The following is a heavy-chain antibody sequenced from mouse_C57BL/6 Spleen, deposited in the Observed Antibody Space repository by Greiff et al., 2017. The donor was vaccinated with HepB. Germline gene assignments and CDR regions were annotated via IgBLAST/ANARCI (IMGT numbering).Heavy chain of an antibody. CDR3: ARPPYGNYVGAWFAY. CDR2: INPSNGGT. J-gene: IGHJ3*01. V-gene: IGHV1-53*01. D-gene: IGHD2-1*01. CDR1: GYTFTSYW. Sequence: QVQLQQPGTELVKPGASVKLSCKASGYTFTSYWMHWVKQRPGQGLEWIGNINPSNGGTNYNEKFKSKATLTVDKSSSTAYRQLSSLTSEDSAVYYCARPPYGNYVGAWFAYWGQGTLVTVSA.